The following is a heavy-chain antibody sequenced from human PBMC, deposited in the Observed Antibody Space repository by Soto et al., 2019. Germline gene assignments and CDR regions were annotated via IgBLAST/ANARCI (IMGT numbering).Heavy chain of an antibody. V-gene: IGHV3-33*01. CDR2: IGSDGRRD. CDR1: GFTFGRHG. Sequence: QVQLVESGGGVVQPGGSLRLSCAASGFTFGRHGMHWVRQAPGKGLEWVAVIGSDGRRDSYAVSVKGRFTISRDNGQNTLYLQMNSLRAEDTAVYYCARDDDYGDKGLDYWGQGTLVTVSS. CDR3: ARDDDYGDKGLDY. D-gene: IGHD4-17*01. J-gene: IGHJ4*02.